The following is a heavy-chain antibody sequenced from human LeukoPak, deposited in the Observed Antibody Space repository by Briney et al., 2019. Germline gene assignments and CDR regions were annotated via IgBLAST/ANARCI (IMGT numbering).Heavy chain of an antibody. CDR3: AKDRGYYYYYMDV. CDR2: IWYDGSNK. D-gene: IGHD3-10*01. Sequence: GGSLRLSSAASGFTFSSYGMHWVRQAPGKGLEWVAVIWYDGSNKYYADSVKGRFTISRDNSKNTLYLQMNSLRAEDTAVYYCAKDRGYYYYYMDVWGKGTTVTVSS. J-gene: IGHJ6*03. CDR1: GFTFSSYG. V-gene: IGHV3-33*06.